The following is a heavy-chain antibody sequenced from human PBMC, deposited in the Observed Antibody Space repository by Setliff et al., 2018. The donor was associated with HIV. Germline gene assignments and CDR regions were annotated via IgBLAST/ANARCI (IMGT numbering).Heavy chain of an antibody. D-gene: IGHD1-26*01. CDR3: ARDPPGGSYPYYFDY. J-gene: IGHJ4*02. CDR1: GFTFSSYG. V-gene: IGHV3-33*01. CDR2: IWYDGSNK. Sequence: PGGSLRLSCAASGFTFSSYGMHWVRQAPGKGLEWVAVIWYDGSNKYYADSVKGRFTISRDNSKNTLYLQMNSLRAEDTAVYYCARDPPGGSYPYYFDYWGQGALVTVSS.